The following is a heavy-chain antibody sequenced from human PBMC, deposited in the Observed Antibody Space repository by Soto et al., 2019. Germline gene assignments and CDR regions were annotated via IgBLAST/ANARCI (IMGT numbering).Heavy chain of an antibody. CDR3: AKDTSRYNWNVGAFDI. CDR1: GYTFTSYA. Sequence: ASVKVSCKASGYTFTSYAMHWVRQAPGQRLEWMGWINAGNGNTKYSQKFQGRVTITRDTSASTAYMELSSLRAEGTAVYYCAKDTSRYNWNVGAFDIWGQGTMVTVSS. CDR2: INAGNGNT. D-gene: IGHD1-1*01. V-gene: IGHV1-3*01. J-gene: IGHJ3*02.